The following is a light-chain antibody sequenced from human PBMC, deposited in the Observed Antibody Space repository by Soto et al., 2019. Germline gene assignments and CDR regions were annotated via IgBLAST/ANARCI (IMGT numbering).Light chain of an antibody. J-gene: IGKJ2*01. CDR3: QQRSNWPPMYT. CDR2: DAS. V-gene: IGKV3-11*01. Sequence: EIVLTQSPATLSLSPGERATLSCRASQSVGSYLAWYQQKPGQAPRLLIYDASNRATGIPARFSGSGSGTDFPLTISSLEPEDFAVYYCQQRSNWPPMYTFGQGTKLEIE. CDR1: QSVGSY.